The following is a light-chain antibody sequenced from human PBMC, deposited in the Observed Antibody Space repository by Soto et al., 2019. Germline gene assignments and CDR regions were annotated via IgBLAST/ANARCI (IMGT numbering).Light chain of an antibody. CDR3: QQRSNWPPGLT. Sequence: EIVLTQSPATLSLSPGERATLSCRASQSVSSYLAWYQKKPGQAPRLLIYDASNRATGIPARFSGSGSGTDFTLTISSREPEDFAVYYCQQRSNWPPGLTFGGGTKVESK. J-gene: IGKJ4*01. V-gene: IGKV3-11*01. CDR2: DAS. CDR1: QSVSSY.